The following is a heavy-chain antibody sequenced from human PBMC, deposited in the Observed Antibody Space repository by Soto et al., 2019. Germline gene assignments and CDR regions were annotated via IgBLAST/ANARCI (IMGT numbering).Heavy chain of an antibody. CDR2: IKQAVSAK. CDR1: GLTFWGVW. J-gene: IGHJ4*02. CDR3: ARDVYGGFPNGHGEN. D-gene: IGHD3-10*01. Sequence: GGYLGLSCVAAGLTFWGVWMSWVRQAPVKGLEWVANIKQAVSAKQDLDSVSGRFTISRDNSKNSVYRKMNSLGAEDTALYYCARDVYGGFPNGHGENWGQGALVEVSS. V-gene: IGHV3-7*01.